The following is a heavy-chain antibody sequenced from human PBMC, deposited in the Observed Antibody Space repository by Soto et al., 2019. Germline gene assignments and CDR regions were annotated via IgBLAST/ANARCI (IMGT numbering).Heavy chain of an antibody. D-gene: IGHD1-26*01. CDR1: GFTFRNSW. J-gene: IGHJ4*02. V-gene: IGHV3-7*01. Sequence: EVQLVESGGGLVQPGGSLRLSCAASGFTFRNSWMSWVRQAPGKGPEWVASIDQGGSVEYYVDSVKGRFTISRDNAKNSLYLQMNSLIGEDTATYYGARAGRWGQGTLVIVS. CDR3: ARAGR. CDR2: IDQGGSVE.